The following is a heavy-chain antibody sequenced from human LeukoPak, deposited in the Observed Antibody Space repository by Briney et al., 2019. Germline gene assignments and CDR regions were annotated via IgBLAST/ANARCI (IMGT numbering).Heavy chain of an antibody. CDR1: GFTFSSYA. V-gene: IGHV3-23*01. J-gene: IGHJ4*02. Sequence: GGSLRLSCAASGFTFSSYAMTWVRQAPGKGLEWVSTITASGGTYYADSLKGRFTISRDTSKNTLYLQINSLRAEDTAVYYCAKRGRYYFDQWGQGTLVTVSS. CDR2: ITASGGT. CDR3: AKRGRYYFDQ.